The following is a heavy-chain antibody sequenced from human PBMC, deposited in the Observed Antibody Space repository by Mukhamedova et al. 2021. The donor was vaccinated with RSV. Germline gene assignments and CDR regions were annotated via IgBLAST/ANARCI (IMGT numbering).Heavy chain of an antibody. CDR3: ARAIRYFDWLSLPYYYSYMDV. J-gene: IGHJ6*03. CDR2: IIPIFGTA. V-gene: IGHV1-69*01. D-gene: IGHD3-9*01. Sequence: EWMGGIIPIFGTANYAQKFQGRVTITADESTSTAYMELSSLRSEDTAVYYCARAIRYFDWLSLPYYYSYMDVWGKGTTVTVSS.